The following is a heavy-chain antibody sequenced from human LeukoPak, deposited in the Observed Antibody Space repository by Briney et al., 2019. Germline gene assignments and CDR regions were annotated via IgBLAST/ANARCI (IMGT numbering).Heavy chain of an antibody. CDR1: GFTFSSYA. Sequence: GGSLRLSCAASGFTFSSYAMHWVRQAPGKGLEWVAAISYDGSNKYYADSVKGRFTISRDNSKNTLYLQMNSLRAEDTAVYYCARWGDSDAFDIWGQGTMVTVSS. CDR3: ARWGDSDAFDI. CDR2: ISYDGSNK. D-gene: IGHD2-21*02. V-gene: IGHV3-30-3*01. J-gene: IGHJ3*02.